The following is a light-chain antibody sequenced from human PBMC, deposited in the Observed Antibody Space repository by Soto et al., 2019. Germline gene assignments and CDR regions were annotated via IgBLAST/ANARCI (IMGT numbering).Light chain of an antibody. Sequence: EIVLKQSPVIVSLSQGERATLSCRASQSVSSNLAWYQQKPGQAHRLLIYGASSRATGIPDRFSGSGSGTDFTLTISRLEPEDFAVCYCQQYGSSPITFGQGTRLEIK. J-gene: IGKJ5*01. CDR2: GAS. CDR1: QSVSSN. V-gene: IGKV3-20*01. CDR3: QQYGSSPIT.